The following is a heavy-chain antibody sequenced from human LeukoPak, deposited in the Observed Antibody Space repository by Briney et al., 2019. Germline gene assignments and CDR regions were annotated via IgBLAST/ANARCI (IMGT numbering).Heavy chain of an antibody. CDR3: ARILEGSGAAFDI. V-gene: IGHV4-59*01. J-gene: IGHJ3*02. CDR1: GGSMNNYY. CDR2: IHYTGIT. Sequence: PSETLSLTCIVSGGSMNNYYWTWIRQPPGKGLEWIAYIHYTGITNYNPFLRSRVTISLDASKSQFSLKLNSVTAADTAFYYCARILEGSGAAFDIWGQRTMVTVSS. D-gene: IGHD3-3*02.